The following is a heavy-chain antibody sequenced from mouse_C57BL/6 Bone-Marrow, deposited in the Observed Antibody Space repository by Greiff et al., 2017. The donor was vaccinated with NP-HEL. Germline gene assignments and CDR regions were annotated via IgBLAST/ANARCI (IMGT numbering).Heavy chain of an antibody. V-gene: IGHV5-6*01. CDR1: GFTFSSYG. J-gene: IGHJ3*01. D-gene: IGHD2-4*01. CDR3: ARPPYDYDVAY. CDR2: ISSGGSYT. Sequence: EVKLMESGGDLVKPGGSLKLSCAASGFTFSSYGMSWVRQTPDKRLEWVATISSGGSYTYYPDSVKGRFTISRDNAKNTLYLQLSSLKSADTAMYYCARPPYDYDVAYWGQGTLVTVSA.